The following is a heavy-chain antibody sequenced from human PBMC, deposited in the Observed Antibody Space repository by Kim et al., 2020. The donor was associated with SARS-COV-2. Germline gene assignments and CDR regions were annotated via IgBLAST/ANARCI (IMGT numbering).Heavy chain of an antibody. V-gene: IGHV3-23*01. D-gene: IGHD3-16*01. Sequence: STDYADPVTGRFACSSNNAKNTLYLQMNSLRAGDTAVYYCAKDMRAGFDYWGQGTLVTVSS. J-gene: IGHJ4*02. CDR2: ST. CDR3: AKDMRAGFDY.